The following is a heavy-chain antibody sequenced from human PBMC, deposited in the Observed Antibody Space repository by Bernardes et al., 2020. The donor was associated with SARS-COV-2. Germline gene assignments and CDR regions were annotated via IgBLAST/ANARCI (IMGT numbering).Heavy chain of an antibody. V-gene: IGHV3-73*01. CDR3: TRITCTSTSCSYYGMDV. CDR2: IKSRANSYAT. Sequence: GGSLRLSCEASGFTFSDYAMHWVRRASGKGLEWVGRIKSRANSYATAYAASVKGRFTLSRDDSKNSAYLQMNSLKIEDTAVYYCTRITCTSTSCSYYGMDVWGQGTTVTVSS. J-gene: IGHJ6*02. D-gene: IGHD2-2*01. CDR1: GFTFSDYA.